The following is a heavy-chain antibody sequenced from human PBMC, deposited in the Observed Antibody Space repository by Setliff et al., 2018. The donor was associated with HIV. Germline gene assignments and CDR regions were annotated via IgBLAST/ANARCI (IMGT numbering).Heavy chain of an antibody. V-gene: IGHV1-18*01. J-gene: IGHJ4*02. CDR3: ARGPLYGYDRGYFDY. D-gene: IGHD5-12*01. CDR1: GYTFTTYG. CDR2: ISGNNANT. Sequence: ASVKVSCKPSGYTFTTYGLSWVRQAPGQGLEWMGWISGNNANTNYAQKFQDRLTMTTDTSTTTAYMEMRSLTSGDTALYYCARGPLYGYDRGYFDYWGQGTLVTVSS.